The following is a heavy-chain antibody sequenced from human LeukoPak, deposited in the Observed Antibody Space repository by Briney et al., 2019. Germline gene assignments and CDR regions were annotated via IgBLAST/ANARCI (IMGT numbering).Heavy chain of an antibody. CDR2: IYPGDSDT. V-gene: IGHV5-51*01. CDR3: ARLVTSYDYIWGSYSD. J-gene: IGHJ4*02. CDR1: GSSFTSYW. Sequence: GESLKISCKGSGSSFTSYWIGWVRQMPGKGLEWMGIIYPGDSDTRYSPSFQGQVTISADKSISTAYLQWSSLKASDTAMYYCARLVTSYDYIWGSYSDWGQGTLVTVSS. D-gene: IGHD3-16*01.